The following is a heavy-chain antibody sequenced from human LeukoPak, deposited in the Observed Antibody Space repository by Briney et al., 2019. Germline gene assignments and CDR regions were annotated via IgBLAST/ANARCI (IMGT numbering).Heavy chain of an antibody. CDR3: ARDLVAGSFDY. D-gene: IGHD6-19*01. CDR1: GSTFSSYW. Sequence: GGSLRLSCAASGSTFSSYWMTWVRQAPGKGLEWVANIKEDGSEKYYVDSVKGRFTISRDNAKNSLYVQMNSLRADDTAVYYCARDLVAGSFDYWGQGTLVTVSS. V-gene: IGHV3-7*01. CDR2: IKEDGSEK. J-gene: IGHJ4*02.